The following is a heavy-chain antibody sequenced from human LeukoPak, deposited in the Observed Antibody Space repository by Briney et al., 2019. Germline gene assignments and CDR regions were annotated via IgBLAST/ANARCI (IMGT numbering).Heavy chain of an antibody. CDR1: GGSISSGSYY. V-gene: IGHV4-61*02. CDR2: IYTSGST. J-gene: IGHJ4*02. Sequence: SETLSLTCTVSGGSISSGSYYWSWIRQPAGRGLEWIGRIYTSGSTNYNPSLKSRVTISVDMSKNQFSLKLSSVTAADTAVYYCARNDGGLVDYWGQGTLVTVSS. CDR3: ARNDGGLVDY. D-gene: IGHD4-23*01.